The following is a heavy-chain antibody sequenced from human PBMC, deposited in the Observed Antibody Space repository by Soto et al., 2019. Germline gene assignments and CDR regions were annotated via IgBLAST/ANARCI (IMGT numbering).Heavy chain of an antibody. Sequence: LGESLKISCKGSGYSFTSYWISWVRQMPGKGLEWMGRIDPSDSYTNYSPSFQGHVTISADKSISTAYLQWSSLKASDTAMYYCARGAGISPSHYYYGMDVWGQGPTVTVSS. V-gene: IGHV5-10-1*01. CDR3: ARGAGISPSHYYYGMDV. J-gene: IGHJ6*02. D-gene: IGHD6-19*01. CDR1: GYSFTSYW. CDR2: IDPSDSYT.